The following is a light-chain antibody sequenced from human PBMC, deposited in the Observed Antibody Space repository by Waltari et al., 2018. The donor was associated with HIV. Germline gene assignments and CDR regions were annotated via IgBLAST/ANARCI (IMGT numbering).Light chain of an antibody. CDR2: SNN. J-gene: IGLJ3*02. Sequence: QSVLTQPPSVSGAPGQRVTISCAGRNSNIGAGFDELRYQQLPEPAPKLRIVSNNNRPSGVRDRFSGSKSGTSASLAITGLQAEDEAAYYCQSYDTSLSGWVFSGGTKLTVL. CDR3: QSYDTSLSGWV. CDR1: NSNIGAGFD. V-gene: IGLV1-40*01.